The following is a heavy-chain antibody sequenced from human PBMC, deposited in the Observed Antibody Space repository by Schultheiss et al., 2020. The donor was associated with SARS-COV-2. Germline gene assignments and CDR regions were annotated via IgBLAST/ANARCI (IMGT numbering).Heavy chain of an antibody. CDR1: GGSFSGYY. Sequence: SETLSLTCAVYGGSFSGYYWSWIRQPPGKGLEWIGEINHSGSTNYNPSLKSRVTISVDTSKNQFSLKLSSVTAADTAVYYCATGGYSYGSYYYYGMDVWGQGTTVTVSS. V-gene: IGHV4-34*01. D-gene: IGHD5-18*01. CDR3: ATGGYSYGSYYYYGMDV. CDR2: INHSGST. J-gene: IGHJ6*02.